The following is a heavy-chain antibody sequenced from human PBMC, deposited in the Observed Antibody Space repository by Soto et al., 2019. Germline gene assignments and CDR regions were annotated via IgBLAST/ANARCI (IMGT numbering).Heavy chain of an antibody. Sequence: GASVKVSCKASGYTFTSYGISWVRQAPGQGLEWMGWISAYNGNTNYAQKLQGRVTMTTDTSTSTAYMELRSLRSDDTAVYYCASSEGSLLVRAFDIWGQGTMVTVSS. D-gene: IGHD3-10*01. CDR3: ASSEGSLLVRAFDI. CDR1: GYTFTSYG. CDR2: ISAYNGNT. J-gene: IGHJ3*02. V-gene: IGHV1-18*01.